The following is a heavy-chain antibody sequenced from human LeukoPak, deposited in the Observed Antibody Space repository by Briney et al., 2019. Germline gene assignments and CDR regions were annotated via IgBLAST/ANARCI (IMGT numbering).Heavy chain of an antibody. CDR1: GFTFSSYG. CDR3: AKQHQSRQLAPTGIDY. J-gene: IGHJ4*02. D-gene: IGHD1-1*01. Sequence: PGGSLRLSCAASGFTFSSYGMHWVRQAPGKGLEWVAVISYDGSNKYYADSVKGRFTISRDNSKNTLYLHMNSLRAEDTAVYYCAKQHQSRQLAPTGIDYWGQGTLVTVSS. CDR2: ISYDGSNK. V-gene: IGHV3-30*18.